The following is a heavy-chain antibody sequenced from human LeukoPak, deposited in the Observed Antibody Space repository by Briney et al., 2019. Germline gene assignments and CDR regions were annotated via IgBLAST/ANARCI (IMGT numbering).Heavy chain of an antibody. Sequence: GGSLRLSCAASGFTFSSYSMNWVRQAPGKGLEWVSSISSSSSYIYYADSVKGRFTISRDNAKNSLYLQMNSLRAEDTAVYYCMRHARGGYIYGSDFWGQGTLVTVSS. V-gene: IGHV3-21*04. D-gene: IGHD5-18*01. J-gene: IGHJ4*02. CDR2: ISSSSSYI. CDR3: MRHARGGYIYGSDF. CDR1: GFTFSSYS.